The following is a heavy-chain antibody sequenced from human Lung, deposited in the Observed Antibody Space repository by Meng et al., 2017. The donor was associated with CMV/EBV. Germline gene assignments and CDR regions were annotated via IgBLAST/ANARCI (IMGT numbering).Heavy chain of an antibody. CDR3: AREGGCSSTSCYYYYGMDV. CDR2: IIPILGTV. CDR1: GGTFTGYA. V-gene: IGHV1-69*13. D-gene: IGHD2-2*01. J-gene: IGHJ6*02. Sequence: SXXVSXKASGGTFTGYAVGWVRQAPGQGLEWMGGIIPILGTVNYAQNFQDRVTITADESTVTAYMELSSLRSEDTAVYYCAREGGCSSTSCYYYYGMDVWGQGTTVTVSS.